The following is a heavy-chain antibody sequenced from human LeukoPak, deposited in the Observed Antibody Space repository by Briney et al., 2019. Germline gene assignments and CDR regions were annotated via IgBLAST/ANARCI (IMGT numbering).Heavy chain of an antibody. Sequence: GESLKISCQGSGYSFTDYWIAWVRQMPGKGLEWMGIIYPGDSDTRYSPSFQGQVTISADKSITTAYLQWSSLKASDTAMYYCARHKGGRPHGIEIWGQGTMVTVSS. CDR1: GYSFTDYW. CDR3: ARHKGGRPHGIEI. V-gene: IGHV5-51*01. J-gene: IGHJ3*02. D-gene: IGHD3-16*01. CDR2: IYPGDSDT.